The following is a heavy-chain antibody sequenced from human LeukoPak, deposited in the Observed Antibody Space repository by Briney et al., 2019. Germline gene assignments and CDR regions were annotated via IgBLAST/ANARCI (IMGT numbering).Heavy chain of an antibody. CDR3: AKGEADPVLFDY. J-gene: IGHJ4*02. CDR1: GGSTSSHY. D-gene: IGHD6-6*01. V-gene: IGHV4-59*11. CDR2: IYYSGST. Sequence: SETLSLTCTVSGGSTSSHYWNWLRQPPGKGLEWIGYIYYSGSTKYNPSLKSRVTISIDMSKNQFSLNLSSVTAADTAMYYCAKGEADPVLFDYWGQGTLVTVSS.